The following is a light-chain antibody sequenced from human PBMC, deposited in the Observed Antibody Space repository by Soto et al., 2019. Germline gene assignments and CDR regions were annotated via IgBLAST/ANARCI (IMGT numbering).Light chain of an antibody. J-gene: IGKJ1*01. CDR2: GAS. CDR3: QQCNNWPLT. Sequence: EIVMTQSPATLSVSPGERVTLSCRASQSVSSNLAWYQQKPGQAPMLLIYGASTRATGIPARFSGSGSGTEFTLTISSLQSEDFAVYYCQQCNNWPLTFGQGTKVEIK. CDR1: QSVSSN. V-gene: IGKV3-15*01.